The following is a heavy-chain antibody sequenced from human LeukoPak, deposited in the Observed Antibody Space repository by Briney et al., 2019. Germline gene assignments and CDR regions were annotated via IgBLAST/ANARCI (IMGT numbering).Heavy chain of an antibody. D-gene: IGHD4-17*01. J-gene: IGHJ5*02. CDR3: ARERGAYGETNNWFDP. V-gene: IGHV4-31*03. CDR2: IYYSGST. Sequence: PSETLSLTCTVSGGSISSGGYYWSWIRQHPGKGLEWIGYIYYSGSTHYNPSLKSRVTISVDTSKNQFSLKLNSVTAADTAVYYCARERGAYGETNNWFDPWGQGTLVTVSS. CDR1: GGSISSGGYY.